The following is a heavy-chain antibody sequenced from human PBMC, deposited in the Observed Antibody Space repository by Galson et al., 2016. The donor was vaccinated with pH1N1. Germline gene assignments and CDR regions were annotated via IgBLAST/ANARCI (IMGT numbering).Heavy chain of an antibody. CDR1: GASMSTYY. Sequence: TLSLTCSVSGASMSTYYWNWIRQPPGKGLEWLGDVYYSGSTNYNPSLKNRVTLSLDMSKNQLSLRLRSVTAADTAIYFCATWGLATGGLDYWGRGTLVTVSS. D-gene: IGHD7-27*01. V-gene: IGHV4-59*01. J-gene: IGHJ4*02. CDR3: ATWGLATGGLDY. CDR2: VYYSGST.